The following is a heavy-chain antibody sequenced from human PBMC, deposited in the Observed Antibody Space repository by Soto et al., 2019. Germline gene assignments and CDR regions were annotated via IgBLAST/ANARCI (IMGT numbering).Heavy chain of an antibody. J-gene: IGHJ4*02. Sequence: QIQLVQSGAEVKKPGASVKVSCKASGYTFTSYGISWVRQAPGQGLELMGWISAYNDNKNYAQKLQGRVTMTTDTSASTAYMELRSLRSDDTAVYFCARDQVGATGDYWGQGTLVTVSS. CDR2: ISAYNDNK. V-gene: IGHV1-18*01. CDR1: GYTFTSYG. CDR3: ARDQVGATGDY. D-gene: IGHD1-26*01.